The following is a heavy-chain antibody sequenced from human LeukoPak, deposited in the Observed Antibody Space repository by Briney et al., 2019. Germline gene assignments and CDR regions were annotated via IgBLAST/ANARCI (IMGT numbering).Heavy chain of an antibody. D-gene: IGHD3-22*01. CDR2: IGSDGSNK. Sequence: GGSLRLSCAASGFSFRSYGTHWVRQTPGKGLEWVAVIGSDGSNKYYADSVKGRFTISRDNSKNTLYLQMNSLRTEDTAMYFCAKEIYYDSSAFFDYWGQGTLVTVSS. CDR1: GFSFRSYG. V-gene: IGHV3-30*18. CDR3: AKEIYYDSSAFFDY. J-gene: IGHJ4*02.